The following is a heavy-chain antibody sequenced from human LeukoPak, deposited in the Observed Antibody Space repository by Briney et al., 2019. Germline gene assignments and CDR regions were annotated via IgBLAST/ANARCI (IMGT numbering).Heavy chain of an antibody. V-gene: IGHV3-30*04. CDR1: GFTFSSYA. D-gene: IGHD1/OR15-1a*01. J-gene: IGHJ5*02. Sequence: PGRSLRLSCAASGFTFSSYAMHWVRQAPGTGLEGVAVISYDGSNKYYADSVKGRFTISRDNSKNTLYLQMNSLRAEDTAVYYCARERYNWNTGAYNWFDPWGQGTLVTVSS. CDR2: ISYDGSNK. CDR3: ARERYNWNTGAYNWFDP.